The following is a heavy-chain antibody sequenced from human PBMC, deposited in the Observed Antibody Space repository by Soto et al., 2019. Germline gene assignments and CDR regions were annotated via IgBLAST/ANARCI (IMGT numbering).Heavy chain of an antibody. CDR2: IYYSGRT. CDR1: GGSISSGGYY. Sequence: QVQLQESGPGLVKPSQTLSLTCTVSGGSISSGGYYWSWIRQHPGKGLEWIGYIYYSGRTYYNPSLKSRVTISVDTCKNQFSLKLSSVTAADTAVYYCARERRYYYDSGMGRWCDPWGQGTLVTVSS. D-gene: IGHD3-22*01. V-gene: IGHV4-31*03. J-gene: IGHJ5*02. CDR3: ARERRYYYDSGMGRWCDP.